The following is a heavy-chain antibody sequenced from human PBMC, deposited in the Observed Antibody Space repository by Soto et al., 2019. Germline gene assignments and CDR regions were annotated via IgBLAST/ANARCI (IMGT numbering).Heavy chain of an antibody. CDR1: GGSISSSSYF. D-gene: IGHD3-9*01. J-gene: IGHJ4*02. V-gene: IGHV4-39*01. CDR2: IYYSGST. CDR3: ARHTAKRVLRYFDWSIRTFDF. Sequence: ETLSLTCTVSGGSISSSSYFWGWIRQPPGKGLEWIGSIYYSGSTYYNPSLKSRVTVSVDTSKNQFSLKLSSVTAADTAVYYCARHTAKRVLRYFDWSIRTFDFWGQGTLVTVSS.